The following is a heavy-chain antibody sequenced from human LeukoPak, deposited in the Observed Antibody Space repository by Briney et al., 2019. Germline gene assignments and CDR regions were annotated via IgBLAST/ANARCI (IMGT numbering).Heavy chain of an antibody. CDR2: IGVAGGNT. D-gene: IGHD2-2*01. Sequence: EASVKVSCKASGFTFSNSAIQWVRQARGQRLEWIGWIGVAGGNTNYAQTLQGRITITRDMSTSTAYMELTSLRSDDTAVYYCARDFDGLVPTDWGQGTLVTVSS. J-gene: IGHJ4*02. CDR3: ARDFDGLVPTD. V-gene: IGHV1-58*02. CDR1: GFTFSNSA.